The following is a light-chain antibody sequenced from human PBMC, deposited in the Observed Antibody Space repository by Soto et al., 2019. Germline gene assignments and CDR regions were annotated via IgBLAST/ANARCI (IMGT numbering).Light chain of an antibody. J-gene: IGKJ4*01. CDR1: QSVSSS. V-gene: IGKV3-11*01. CDR3: QQRSTWPRT. CDR2: DAS. Sequence: EIVLTQSPVTLSLSPGERATLSCRASQSVSSSLIWYQQKPGQAPRLLIYDASNRATGIPARFSGGGSGTDFILTISSLEPEDFAVYDCQQRSTWPRTVGGGTKVEIK.